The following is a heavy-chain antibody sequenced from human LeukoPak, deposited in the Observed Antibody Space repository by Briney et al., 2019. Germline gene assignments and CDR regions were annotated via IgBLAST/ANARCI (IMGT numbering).Heavy chain of an antibody. CDR3: ARGAAADY. D-gene: IGHD6-13*01. J-gene: IGHJ4*02. CDR2: IYYSGST. Sequence: SETLSLTCTVSGGSISSSSYYWGWIRQPPGKGLEWIGSIYYSGSTYYNPSLKSRVTISVDTSKNQFSLKLSSVTAADTAVYYCARGAAADYWGQGTLVTVSS. CDR1: GGSISSSSYY. V-gene: IGHV4-39*07.